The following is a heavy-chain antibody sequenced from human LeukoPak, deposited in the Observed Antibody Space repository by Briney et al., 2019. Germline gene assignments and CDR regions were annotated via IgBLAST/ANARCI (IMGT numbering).Heavy chain of an antibody. V-gene: IGHV1-2*02. J-gene: IGHJ4*02. CDR1: GYTFTCYY. Sequence: ASVKVSFKASGYTFTCYYMHLVRQPPGQGLEWMGWIDPNSGGTNYAQKFQGRVTMTRDTSISTAYMELSRLRSDDTAVYHGAGGIRYFDWLGDWGQGTLVTVSS. CDR3: AGGIRYFDWLGD. D-gene: IGHD3-9*01. CDR2: IDPNSGGT.